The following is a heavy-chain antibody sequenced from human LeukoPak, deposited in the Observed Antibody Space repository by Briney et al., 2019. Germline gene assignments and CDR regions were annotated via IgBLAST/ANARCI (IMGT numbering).Heavy chain of an antibody. J-gene: IGHJ4*02. D-gene: IGHD5-18*01. CDR2: IYSGGST. CDR3: ARYHTALNY. Sequence: GGSLRLSCAASGFTVSSDYMTWVRQAPGKGLEWVSVIYSGGSTYYADSVKGRFTISRDNSKNTLYLQMNNLRVEDTAVYYCARYHTALNYWGQGTLVTASS. V-gene: IGHV3-53*01. CDR1: GFTVSSDY.